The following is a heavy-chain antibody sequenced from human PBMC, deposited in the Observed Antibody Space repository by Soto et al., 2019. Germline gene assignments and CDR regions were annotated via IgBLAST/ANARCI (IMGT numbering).Heavy chain of an antibody. CDR2: MLPTYR. CDR3: ATSTLPLRFLEWLSRPPSGYYYYYMDV. V-gene: IGHV1-8*01. CDR1: GYTFSTYD. Sequence: SSLKVSCKTSGYTFSTYDINWVRQAPGQGLEWMGYMLPTYRGTAQKFQGRVTLTSDTSISTVHMELRSLASEDTAVYYCATSTLPLRFLEWLSRPPSGYYYYYMDVWGKGTTVTVSS. J-gene: IGHJ6*03. D-gene: IGHD3-3*01.